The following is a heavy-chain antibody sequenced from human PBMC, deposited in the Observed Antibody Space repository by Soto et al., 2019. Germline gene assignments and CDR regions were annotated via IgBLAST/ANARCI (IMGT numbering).Heavy chain of an antibody. J-gene: IGHJ4*02. D-gene: IGHD6-13*01. CDR2: IIPVLGVA. V-gene: IGHV1-69*02. Sequence: QVQLVQSGAEVKRPGSSVRVSCKASGGTFNSYTISWVRQAPGQGPEWMGRIIPVLGVANYAQTFQGRVTITADKSTSTMYMDLSSLRSEDTAVYYCARGGVAAAGTLGNWGQGTLVTVSS. CDR3: ARGGVAAAGTLGN. CDR1: GGTFNSYT.